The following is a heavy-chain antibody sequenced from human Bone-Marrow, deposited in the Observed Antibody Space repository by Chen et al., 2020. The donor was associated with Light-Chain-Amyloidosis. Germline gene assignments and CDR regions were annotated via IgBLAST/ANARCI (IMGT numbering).Heavy chain of an antibody. J-gene: IGHJ5*02. CDR3: TRGRPQLPFKWFGP. Sequence: QVQLVQSGAEVKKPGASVKVSCKASGYTFSNYDINWVRQAAAQGLEWMGWMNGKSGNSLSSQNFQGRLHMTRDNSINTAYMVLSSLTSDYTAVYYCTRGRPQLPFKWFGPWGQGTLVTVSS. CDR2: MNGKSGNS. D-gene: IGHD2-21*01. V-gene: IGHV1-8*01. CDR1: GYTFSNYD.